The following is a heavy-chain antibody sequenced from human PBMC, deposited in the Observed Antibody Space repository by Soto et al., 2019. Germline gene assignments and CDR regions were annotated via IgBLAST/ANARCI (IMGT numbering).Heavy chain of an antibody. D-gene: IGHD2-15*01. CDR1: GGSISSYY. CDR3: VRSGTSSGRFSDY. V-gene: IGHV5-51*01. Sequence: ETLSLTXTVSGGSISSYYWSWIRQPGEGLEWMGVIYPSDSDIRYSPSFQGKVTISADKSITTAYLQWSSLKAADTAMYYCVRSGTSSGRFSDYWGQGTLVTVSS. CDR2: IYPSDSDI. J-gene: IGHJ4*02.